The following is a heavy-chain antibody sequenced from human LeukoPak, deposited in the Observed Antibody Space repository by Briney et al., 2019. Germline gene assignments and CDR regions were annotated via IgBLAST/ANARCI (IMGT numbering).Heavy chain of an antibody. CDR3: ARWYPPQDYFDY. V-gene: IGHV4-39*01. J-gene: IGHJ4*02. CDR1: GASVSGSPYY. D-gene: IGHD6-13*01. Sequence: SETLSLTCTVSGASVSGSPYYWGWIRQPPGTGLEWIGSIYSSGSTYYNASLQSRVTISIETSKNQISLRLNSVTAADTAVYYCARWYPPQDYFDYWGQGTLVTVSS. CDR2: IYSSGST.